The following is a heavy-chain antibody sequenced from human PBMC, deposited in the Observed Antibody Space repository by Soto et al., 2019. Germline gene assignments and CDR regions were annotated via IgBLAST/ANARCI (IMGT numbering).Heavy chain of an antibody. CDR2: INAGNGNT. D-gene: IGHD1-26*01. Sequence: ASVKVSCKASGYTFTSYAMHWVRQAPGQRLEWMGWINAGNGNTKYSQKFQGRVTITRDTSASTAYMELSSLRSEDTAVYYCAALKGELGAFDYWGQGTLVTVSS. J-gene: IGHJ4*02. CDR1: GYTFTSYA. V-gene: IGHV1-3*01. CDR3: AALKGELGAFDY.